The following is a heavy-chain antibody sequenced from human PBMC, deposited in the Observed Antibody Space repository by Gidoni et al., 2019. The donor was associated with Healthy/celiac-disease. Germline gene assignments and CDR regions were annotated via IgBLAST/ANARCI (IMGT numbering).Heavy chain of an antibody. CDR3: ASSHSSSPNFDY. V-gene: IGHV4-30-2*01. CDR1: GGSISSGGYS. J-gene: IGHJ4*02. D-gene: IGHD6-13*01. Sequence: QLQLQESGSGLVKPSQTLSLTCAVSGGSISSGGYSWGWIRQPPGKGLEWIGYIYHSGSTYYNPSLKSRVTISVDRSKNQFSLKLSSVTAADTAVYYCASSHSSSPNFDYWGQGTLVTVSS. CDR2: IYHSGST.